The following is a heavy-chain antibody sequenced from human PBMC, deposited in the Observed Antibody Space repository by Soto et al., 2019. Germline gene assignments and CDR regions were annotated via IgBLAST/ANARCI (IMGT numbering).Heavy chain of an antibody. V-gene: IGHV1-18*01. CDR2: ISAYNGNT. J-gene: IGHJ6*02. D-gene: IGHD2-2*01. Sequence: QVQLVQSGAEVMKPGASVKVSCKASGYTFTSYGISWVRQAPGQGLEWMGWISAYNGNTNYAQKLQGRVTMTTDTSTSTAYMELRSLRSDDTAVYYCARFCSSTSCRGEYYYYGMDVWGQGTTVTVSS. CDR3: ARFCSSTSCRGEYYYYGMDV. CDR1: GYTFTSYG.